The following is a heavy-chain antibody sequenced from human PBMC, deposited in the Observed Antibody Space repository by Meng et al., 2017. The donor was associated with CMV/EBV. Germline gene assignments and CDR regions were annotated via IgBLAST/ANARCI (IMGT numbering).Heavy chain of an antibody. CDR2: INHSGST. CDR3: ARGSRRLPRFNWFDP. Sequence: QVQLQQWGAGLLKPSETLALTCAVYGGSFSGYYWSWIRQPPGKGLEWIGEINHSGSTNYNPSLKSRVTISVDTSKNQFSLKLSSVTAADTAVYYCARGSRRLPRFNWFDPWGQGTLVTVPS. CDR1: GGSFSGYY. V-gene: IGHV4-34*01. D-gene: IGHD3-3*01. J-gene: IGHJ5*02.